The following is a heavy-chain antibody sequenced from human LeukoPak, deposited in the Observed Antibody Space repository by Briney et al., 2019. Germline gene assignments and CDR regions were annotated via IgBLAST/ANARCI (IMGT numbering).Heavy chain of an antibody. CDR3: ARAYCGGDCITPFDI. CDR2: IKQDGSEK. CDR1: GFTLSSYW. D-gene: IGHD2-21*02. Sequence: PGGSLRLSCAASGFTLSSYWMSWVRQAPGKGVEWVANIKQDGSEKNYVDSVKGRFTISRDNAKNSLYLQMNSLRAEDTAVYYCARAYCGGDCITPFDIWGQGTMVTVSS. J-gene: IGHJ3*02. V-gene: IGHV3-7*04.